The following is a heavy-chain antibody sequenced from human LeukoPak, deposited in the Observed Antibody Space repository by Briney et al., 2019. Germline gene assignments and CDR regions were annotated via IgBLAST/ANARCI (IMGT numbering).Heavy chain of an antibody. D-gene: IGHD1-26*01. V-gene: IGHV3-23*01. CDR3: ARSVGLLYYFDY. Sequence: GGSLRLSCAASGFTFSSYAMSWVRQAPGKGLEWVSAISGSGGSTYYADSVKGRFTISRDNSENTLYLQMNSLRAEDTAVYYCARSVGLLYYFDYWGQGTLVTVSS. CDR2: ISGSGGST. J-gene: IGHJ4*02. CDR1: GFTFSSYA.